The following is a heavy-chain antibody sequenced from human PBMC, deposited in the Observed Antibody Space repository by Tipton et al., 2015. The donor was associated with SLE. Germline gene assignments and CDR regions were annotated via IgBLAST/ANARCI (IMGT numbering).Heavy chain of an antibody. Sequence: SLRLSCVAPGFTLSVYSMNWVRQAPGKGLEWVSYISRSTKDIYYADSVKGRFTISRDNSKNTVYLQMNSLRADDTAVYFCAKDRSGSVTPYDAFDIWGQGTKVTVSS. D-gene: IGHD4-17*01. J-gene: IGHJ3*02. CDR2: ISRSTKDI. CDR1: GFTLSVYS. CDR3: AKDRSGSVTPYDAFDI. V-gene: IGHV3-21*04.